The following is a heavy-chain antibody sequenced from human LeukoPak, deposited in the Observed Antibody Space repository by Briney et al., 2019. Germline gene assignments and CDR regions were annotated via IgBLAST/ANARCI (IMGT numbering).Heavy chain of an antibody. CDR3: ARDRADYYDSSGYCV. V-gene: IGHV1-2*02. Sequence: ASVKVSCKASGYTFTGYYMHWMRQAPGQGLEWMGWINPNSGGTNYAQKFQGRVTMTSDTSISTAYMELSRLRSDDTAVYYCARDRADYYDSSGYCVWGQGTVVTVSS. CDR1: GYTFTGYY. J-gene: IGHJ4*02. CDR2: INPNSGGT. D-gene: IGHD3-22*01.